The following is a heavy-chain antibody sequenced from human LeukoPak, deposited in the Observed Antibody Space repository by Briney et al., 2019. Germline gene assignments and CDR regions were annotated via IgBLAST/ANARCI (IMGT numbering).Heavy chain of an antibody. D-gene: IGHD2-2*01. CDR2: IKQDGSEK. CDR1: GFTFSSYW. CDR3: ARDLYQLLPNWFDP. Sequence: GGSLRLSCAASGFTFSSYWMSWVRQAPGKGLEWVANIKQDGSEKYYVDSVKGRFTISRDNAKNSLYLQMNSLRVEDTAVYYCARDLYQLLPNWFDPWGQGTLVTVSS. J-gene: IGHJ5*02. V-gene: IGHV3-7*01.